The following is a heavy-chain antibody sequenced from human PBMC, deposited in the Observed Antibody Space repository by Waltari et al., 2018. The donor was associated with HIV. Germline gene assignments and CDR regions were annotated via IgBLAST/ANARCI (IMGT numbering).Heavy chain of an antibody. Sequence: EVQLVESGGGLVQPGGSLRLSCAASGFTFISYEMNWVRQAPGKGLEGVSYINSRGTTIYYEASVKGRLTLSRDNAKNELYLQMNSLRAEDTAVYYCARVMVVLTAYYGLDVWGQGITVTVS. CDR2: INSRGTTI. CDR1: GFTFISYE. V-gene: IGHV3-48*03. D-gene: IGHD2-8*01. J-gene: IGHJ6*02. CDR3: ARVMVVLTAYYGLDV.